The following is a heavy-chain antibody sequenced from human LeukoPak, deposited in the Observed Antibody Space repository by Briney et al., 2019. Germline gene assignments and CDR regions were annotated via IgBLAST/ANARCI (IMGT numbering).Heavy chain of an antibody. CDR2: INPNGGGT. V-gene: IGHV1-2*02. Sequence: ASVKVSCKASGYTFTGSYMHWVRQAPGQGLEWMGWINPNGGGTNAAQKFQGRVTMTSDTSISTAYMEVSRLRSVDTAVYYCARETVNCSGGRCYSEIDYWGQGTLVTVSS. J-gene: IGHJ4*02. CDR1: GYTFTGSY. CDR3: ARETVNCSGGRCYSEIDY. D-gene: IGHD2-15*01.